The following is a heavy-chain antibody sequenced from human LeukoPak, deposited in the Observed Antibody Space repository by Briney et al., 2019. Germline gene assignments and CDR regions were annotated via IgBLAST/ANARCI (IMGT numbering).Heavy chain of an antibody. CDR3: ARGQYSSSWYDAFDI. D-gene: IGHD6-13*01. V-gene: IGHV4-39*01. Sequence: SETLSLTCTVSGGSISSSSYYWGWIRQPPGKGLEWIGSIYYSGSTYYNPSLKSRVTISVDTSKNQFSLKLSSVTAADTAVYYCARGQYSSSWYDAFDIWGQGTMVTVSS. J-gene: IGHJ3*02. CDR1: GGSISSSSYY. CDR2: IYYSGST.